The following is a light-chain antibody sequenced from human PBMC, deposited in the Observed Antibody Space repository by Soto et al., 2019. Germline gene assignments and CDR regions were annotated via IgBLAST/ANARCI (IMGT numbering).Light chain of an antibody. CDR3: QQYNNWPLT. V-gene: IGKV3-15*01. CDR1: QSVSSS. Sequence: EIVMTHSPATLSVSPGERATLSCRASQSVSSSLAWYQQRPGQAPRLLIYGPSTRATGIPARFSGSGSGTEFTLTISSLQSEDFAVYYCQQYNNWPLTFGQGTRLEIK. J-gene: IGKJ5*01. CDR2: GPS.